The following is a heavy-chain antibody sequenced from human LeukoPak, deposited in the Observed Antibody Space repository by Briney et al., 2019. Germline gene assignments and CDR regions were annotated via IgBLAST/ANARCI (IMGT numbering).Heavy chain of an antibody. CDR1: GGSISSGGYS. Sequence: SQTLSLTCAVSGGSISSGGYSWSWIRQPPGKGLEWIGYIYHSGSTCYNPSLKSRVTISVDRPKNQFSLKLSSVTAADTAVYYCARVRGWFDPWGQGTLVTVSS. CDR3: ARVRGWFDP. J-gene: IGHJ5*02. CDR2: IYHSGST. V-gene: IGHV4-30-2*01. D-gene: IGHD3-10*02.